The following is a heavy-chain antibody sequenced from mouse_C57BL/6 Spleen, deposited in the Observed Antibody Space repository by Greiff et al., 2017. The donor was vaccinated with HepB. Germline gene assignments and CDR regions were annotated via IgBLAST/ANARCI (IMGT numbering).Heavy chain of an antibody. CDR2: IDPSDSYT. J-gene: IGHJ2*01. CDR3: ARPASPGYFDY. CDR1: GYTFTSYW. V-gene: IGHV1-69*01. Sequence: QVQLQQPGAELVMPGASVKLSCKASGYTFTSYWMHWVKQRPGQGLEWIGEIDPSDSYTNYNQKFKGKSTLTVDKSSSTAYMQLSSLTSEDSAVYYCARPASPGYFDYWGQGTTLTVSS.